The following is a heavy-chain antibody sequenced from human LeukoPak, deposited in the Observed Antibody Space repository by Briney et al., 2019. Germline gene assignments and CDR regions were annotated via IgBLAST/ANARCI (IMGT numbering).Heavy chain of an antibody. CDR3: ARRDV. CDR2: ISIDDST. CDR1: GFTVSSNY. V-gene: IGHV3-53*01. J-gene: IGHJ6*02. Sequence: RPGGSLRLSCAASGFTVSSNYMSWVRQAPGKGLEWVSVISIDDSTFYSDSVKARFTISRDNSKNLFYLQMSSLSAEDTAVYYCARRDVWGQGTTVPVSS.